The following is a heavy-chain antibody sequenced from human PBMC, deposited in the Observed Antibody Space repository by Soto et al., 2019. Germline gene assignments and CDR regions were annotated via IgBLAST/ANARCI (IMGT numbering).Heavy chain of an antibody. D-gene: IGHD2-2*01. V-gene: IGHV3-7*01. J-gene: IGHJ6*02. Sequence: PGGSLRLSCAASGFTFSSYWMSWVRQAPGKGLEWVANIKQDGSEKYYVDSVKGRFTISRDNAKNSLYLQMNSLRAEDTAVYYCARDRIIVVVPAATPSYGMDVWGQGTTVTVSS. CDR1: GFTFSSYW. CDR2: IKQDGSEK. CDR3: ARDRIIVVVPAATPSYGMDV.